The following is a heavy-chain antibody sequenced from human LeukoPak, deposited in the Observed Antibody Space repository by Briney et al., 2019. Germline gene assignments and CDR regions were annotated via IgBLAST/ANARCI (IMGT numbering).Heavy chain of an antibody. CDR2: LSGSGGSA. V-gene: IGHV3-23*01. Sequence: SGGSVRLSCAASGLNFSSYAMSWARHAPGRALEGVSALSGSGGSAYYADSVKGRFIITRDNSKNTLYLQMNSLRAEDTAVYYCAKEGESTPGRLGYYYGMDVWGQGTTVTVSS. CDR1: GLNFSSYA. D-gene: IGHD3-16*01. CDR3: AKEGESTPGRLGYYYGMDV. J-gene: IGHJ6*02.